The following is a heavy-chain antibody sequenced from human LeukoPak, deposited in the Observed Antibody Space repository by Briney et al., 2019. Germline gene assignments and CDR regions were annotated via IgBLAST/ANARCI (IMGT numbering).Heavy chain of an antibody. Sequence: GGSLRLSCAASGFTFSSYSMNWVRQAPGKGLEWVSYISSSSTIYYADSVKGRFTISRDNAKNSLYLQMNSLRAEDTAVYYCARGDSSGYHFFPTDYWGQGTLVTVSS. CDR1: GFTFSSYS. V-gene: IGHV3-48*01. J-gene: IGHJ4*02. CDR2: ISSSSTI. CDR3: ARGDSSGYHFFPTDY. D-gene: IGHD3-22*01.